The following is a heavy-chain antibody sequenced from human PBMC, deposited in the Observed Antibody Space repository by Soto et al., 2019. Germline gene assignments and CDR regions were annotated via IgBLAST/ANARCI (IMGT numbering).Heavy chain of an antibody. Sequence: QVQLVQSGAEVKKPGSSVKVSCKASGGTFSSYTISWVRQAPGQGLEWMGRIIPILGIANYAQKFQGRVTITADKSTSTAYMELSSLRSEDTAVYYCARDGRASIAVAGSYWYFDLWGRGTLVTVSS. CDR3: ARDGRASIAVAGSYWYFDL. D-gene: IGHD6-19*01. J-gene: IGHJ2*01. V-gene: IGHV1-69*08. CDR2: IIPILGIA. CDR1: GGTFSSYT.